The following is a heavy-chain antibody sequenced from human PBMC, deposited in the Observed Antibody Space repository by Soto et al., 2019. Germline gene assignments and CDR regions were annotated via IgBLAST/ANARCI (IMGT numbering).Heavy chain of an antibody. CDR2: INHSGST. J-gene: IGHJ3*02. Sequence: SETLSLTCAVYGGSFSGYYWSWIRQPPGKGLEWIGEINHSGSTNYNPSLKSRVTISVDTSKNQFSLKLSSVTAADTAVYYCGRVYDAFDIWGKGTRVTVSS. CDR3: GRVYDAFDI. CDR1: GGSFSGYY. V-gene: IGHV4-34*01.